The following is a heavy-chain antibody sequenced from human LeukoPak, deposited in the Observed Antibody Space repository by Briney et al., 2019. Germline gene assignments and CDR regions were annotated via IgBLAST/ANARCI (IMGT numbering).Heavy chain of an antibody. Sequence: ASVKVSCKPSGYSFTASYMHWVRQAPGQGLEWVGWINLNSGDTNYAQEFQGRVTMTRDTSISTAYMELSSLRSDDTAVYYCARSSGGSGRWGDNWFDPWGQGTLVTVSS. CDR3: ARSSGGSGRWGDNWFDP. CDR1: GYSFTASY. CDR2: INLNSGDT. D-gene: IGHD3-10*01. J-gene: IGHJ5*02. V-gene: IGHV1-2*02.